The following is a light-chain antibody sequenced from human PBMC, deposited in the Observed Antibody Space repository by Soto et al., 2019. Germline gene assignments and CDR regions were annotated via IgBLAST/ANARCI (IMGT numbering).Light chain of an antibody. V-gene: IGKV3-11*01. Sequence: EIVLTQSPATLSFSPGERATLSCRASQSVSSYLAWYQQKPGQAPRLLIYEASSRATGIPARFSGSGSGTDFPLTISSLEPADFALYYCQQRSSQLTSGG. CDR3: QQRSSQLT. J-gene: IGKJ4*01. CDR1: QSVSSY. CDR2: EAS.